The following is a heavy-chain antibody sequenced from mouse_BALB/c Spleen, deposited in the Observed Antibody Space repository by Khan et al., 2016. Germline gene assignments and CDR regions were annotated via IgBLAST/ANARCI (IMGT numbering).Heavy chain of an antibody. Sequence: QIQLVQSGPELKKPGKTVKISCKASGYTFTNYGMNWVKQAPGKGLKWMGWINTYSGESTYADDFKGRFAFSLETSANTAYLQLNNLKNEDTATYSCARYRYYYCSSRYFDVWGAGTTVTVSS. CDR3: ARYRYYYCSSRYFDV. CDR2: INTYSGES. J-gene: IGHJ1*01. V-gene: IGHV9-3-1*01. CDR1: GYTFTNYG. D-gene: IGHD1-1*01.